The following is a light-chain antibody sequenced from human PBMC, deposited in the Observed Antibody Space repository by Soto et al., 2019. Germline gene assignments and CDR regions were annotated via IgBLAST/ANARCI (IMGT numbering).Light chain of an antibody. J-gene: IGLJ2*01. CDR3: CSYAGSNTLV. V-gene: IGLV2-8*01. CDR2: DVS. CDR1: SSDIGGYNY. Sequence: QSALTQPPSASGSPGQSVTISCTGTSSDIGGYNYVSWYQQHPDKAPKLMIYDVSKRPSGVPDRFSGSKSGNTASLTISGLQAEDEADYYCCSYAGSNTLVFGGGTKVTVL.